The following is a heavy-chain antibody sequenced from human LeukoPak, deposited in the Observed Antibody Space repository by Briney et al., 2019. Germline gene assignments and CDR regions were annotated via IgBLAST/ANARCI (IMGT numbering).Heavy chain of an antibody. CDR1: GCRFTSYW. V-gene: IGHV5-51*01. CDR3: ARLDTATIDY. J-gene: IGHJ4*02. D-gene: IGHD2-2*02. Sequence: GGSLKISFKGSGCRFTSYWIGWVRRRPGKGVEGMGIIYPGDCDTRYSPSFQGQVTISADKSISTAYLQWSSLKASDTAMYYCARLDTATIDYWGQGTLVTVSS. CDR2: IYPGDCDT.